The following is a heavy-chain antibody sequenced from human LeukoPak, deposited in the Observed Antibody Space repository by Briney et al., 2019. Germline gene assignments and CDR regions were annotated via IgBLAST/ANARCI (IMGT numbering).Heavy chain of an antibody. Sequence: ASVKVSCKASGYTFTGYYMHWVRQAPRQGLEWMGWINPNSGGTNYAQKFQGRVTMTRDTSISTAYMELSRLRSDDTAVYYCARWNGDSDAFDIWGQGTMVTVSS. J-gene: IGHJ3*02. CDR2: INPNSGGT. V-gene: IGHV1-2*02. D-gene: IGHD1-1*01. CDR1: GYTFTGYY. CDR3: ARWNGDSDAFDI.